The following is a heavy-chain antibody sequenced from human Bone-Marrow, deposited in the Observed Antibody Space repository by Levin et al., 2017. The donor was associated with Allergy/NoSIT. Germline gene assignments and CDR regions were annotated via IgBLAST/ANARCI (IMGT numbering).Heavy chain of an antibody. CDR3: ARGRTLANPLNY. D-gene: IGHD4/OR15-4a*01. CDR2: INHRGNT. CDR1: GGPFSDYS. Sequence: PGGSLRLSCAVYGGPFSDYSWGWIRQSPGKGLEWIGEINHRGNTNYNPSLRSRVTISVDTSKNQFSLRLSSVTAADTAVYYCARGRTLANPLNYWGQGTLVAVSS. V-gene: IGHV4-34*01. J-gene: IGHJ4*02.